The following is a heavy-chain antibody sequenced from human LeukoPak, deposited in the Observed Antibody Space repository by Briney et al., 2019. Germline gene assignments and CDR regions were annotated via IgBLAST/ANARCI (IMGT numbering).Heavy chain of an antibody. CDR2: ISSSGSTI. D-gene: IGHD2-15*01. J-gene: IGHJ3*02. V-gene: IGHV3-48*03. CDR3: ARDVERYCSGGSCANDAFDI. Sequence: GGSLRLSCAASGFTFSSYEMNWVRQAPGKGLEWVSYISSSGSTIYYADSVKGRFTISRDNAKNSLYLQMNSLRAEDTAVYYCARDVERYCSGGSCANDAFDIWGQGTMVTVSS. CDR1: GFTFSSYE.